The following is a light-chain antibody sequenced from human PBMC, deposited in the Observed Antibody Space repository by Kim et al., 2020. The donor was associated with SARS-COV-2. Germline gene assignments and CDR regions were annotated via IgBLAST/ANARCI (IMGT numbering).Light chain of an antibody. CDR1: HSVSSN. CDR3: QQYNNWPPDT. V-gene: IGKV3-15*01. CDR2: GAS. Sequence: EIVMTQSPATLSVSPGERATLSCRASHSVSSNLAWYQQKPGQAPRLLIYGASTRATGIPARFSGSGSGTEFTLTISGLQSEDFAVYYCQQYNNWPPDTFGQGTRLEIK. J-gene: IGKJ5*01.